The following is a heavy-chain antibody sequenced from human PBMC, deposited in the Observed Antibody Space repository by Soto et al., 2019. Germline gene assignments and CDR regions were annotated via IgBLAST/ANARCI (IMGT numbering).Heavy chain of an antibody. CDR3: ARAYDYIWGSYRQLDY. CDR2: INHSGST. D-gene: IGHD3-16*02. Sequence: PAETLSLTCAVYGGSFSGYYWSWIRQPPGKGLEWIGEINHSGSTNYNPSLKSRVTISVDTSKNQFSLKLSSVTAADTAVYYCARAYDYIWGSYRQLDYWGQGTLVTVSS. CDR1: GGSFSGYY. V-gene: IGHV4-34*01. J-gene: IGHJ4*02.